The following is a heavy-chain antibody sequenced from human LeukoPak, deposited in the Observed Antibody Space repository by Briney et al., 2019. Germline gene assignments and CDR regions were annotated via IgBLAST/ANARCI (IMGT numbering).Heavy chain of an antibody. CDR2: IYSGGST. Sequence: GGSLRLPCAASGFTVSTNYMNWVRQAPGKGLDWVSVIYSGGSTYYADSVKGRFTISRDNSKNTLYLQMNSLRAEDTAVYYCARGNDYGDYYFDYWGQGTLVTVSS. CDR1: GFTVSTNY. CDR3: ARGNDYGDYYFDY. D-gene: IGHD4-17*01. J-gene: IGHJ4*02. V-gene: IGHV3-66*01.